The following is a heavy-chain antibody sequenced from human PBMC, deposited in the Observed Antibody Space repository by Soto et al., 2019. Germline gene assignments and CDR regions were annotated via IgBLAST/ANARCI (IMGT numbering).Heavy chain of an antibody. CDR1: GYTFTSYG. J-gene: IGHJ6*03. CDR2: ISAYNGNT. V-gene: IGHV1-18*01. D-gene: IGHD2-2*01. Sequence: ASVKVSCKASGYTFTSYGISWVRQAPGQGLEWMGWISAYNGNTNYAQKLQGRVTMTTDTSTSTAYMELRSLRSDDTAVYYCTRNHLPPSDFYQLLYYYYYYYMDVWGKGTTVTVSS. CDR3: TRNHLPPSDFYQLLYYYYYYYMDV.